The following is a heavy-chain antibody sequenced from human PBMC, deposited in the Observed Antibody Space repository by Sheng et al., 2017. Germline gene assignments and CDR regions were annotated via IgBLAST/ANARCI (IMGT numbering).Heavy chain of an antibody. Sequence: QVQLVESGGGVVQPGRSLRLSCAASGFTFSSYAMHWVRQAPGKGLEWVAVISYDGSNKYYADSVKGRFTISRDNSKNTLYLQMNSLRAEDTAVYYCAREGYYDSSGYYYYYMDVWGQGTTVTVSS. CDR2: ISYDGSNK. CDR3: AREGYYDSSGYYYYYMDV. V-gene: IGHV3-30*04. D-gene: IGHD3-22*01. J-gene: IGHJ6*03. CDR1: GFTFSSYA.